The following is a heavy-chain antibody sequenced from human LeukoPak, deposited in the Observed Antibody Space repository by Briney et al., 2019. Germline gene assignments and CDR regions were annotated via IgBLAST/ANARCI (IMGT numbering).Heavy chain of an antibody. D-gene: IGHD3-3*01. CDR3: AKDENDFTSGNPTYFGY. CDR1: GLSFGMYA. Sequence: PGGSLRISCSASGLSFGMYAMSWVRQAPGKGPEWVSAISGSGVDTYYADAVQGRFSISRDNSKNTMYLQMRSLRAEDTAVYFCAKDENDFTSGNPTYFGYWGQGVLVTVSS. J-gene: IGHJ4*02. CDR2: ISGSGVDT. V-gene: IGHV3-23*01.